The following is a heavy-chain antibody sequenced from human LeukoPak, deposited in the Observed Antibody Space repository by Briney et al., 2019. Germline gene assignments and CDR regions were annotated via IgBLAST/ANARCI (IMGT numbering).Heavy chain of an antibody. CDR2: IYYSGST. D-gene: IGHD3-22*01. CDR1: GGSFSGYY. CDR3: ARERDSSGYYSVFDY. J-gene: IGHJ4*02. Sequence: SETLSLTCAVYGGSFSGYYWSWIRQPPGKGLEWIGYIYYSGSTYYNPSLKSRVTISVDTSKNQFSLKLSSVTAADTAVYYCARERDSSGYYSVFDYWGQGTLVTVSS. V-gene: IGHV4-34*09.